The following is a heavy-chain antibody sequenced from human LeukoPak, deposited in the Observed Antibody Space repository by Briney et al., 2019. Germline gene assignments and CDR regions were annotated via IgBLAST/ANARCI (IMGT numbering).Heavy chain of an antibody. CDR3: ARDTVSSGWYENAFDI. CDR1: GFTFSTHS. Sequence: GGSLRLSCAASGFTFSTHSMNWVRQAPGKGLEWVSYISSSSSTIYYADSVKGRFTISRDNAKNSLYLQMNSLRAEDTDVYYCARDTVSSGWYENAFDIWGQGTMVTVSS. V-gene: IGHV3-48*04. CDR2: ISSSSSTI. D-gene: IGHD6-19*01. J-gene: IGHJ3*02.